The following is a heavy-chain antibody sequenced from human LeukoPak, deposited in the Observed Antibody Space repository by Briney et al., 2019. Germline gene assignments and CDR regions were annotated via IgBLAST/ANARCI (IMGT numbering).Heavy chain of an antibody. CDR1: GFTFSSHG. CDR3: AKDRAFQAAGVTDS. CDR2: ISNDGTKK. J-gene: IGHJ4*02. D-gene: IGHD3-10*01. V-gene: IGHV3-30*18. Sequence: PGGSLRLSCAASGFTFSSHGMHWVRQAPGKGLEWVAVISNDGTKKLYGDSVKGRFTISRDDSENTLCLQMNSLRDEDTAVYYCAKDRAFQAAGVTDSWGQGTLVTVSS.